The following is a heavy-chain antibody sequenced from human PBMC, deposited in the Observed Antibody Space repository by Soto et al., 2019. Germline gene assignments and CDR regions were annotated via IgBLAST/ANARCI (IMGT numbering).Heavy chain of an antibody. CDR2: IIPIFGTA. CDR3: ARGDSDGDYNYYYGMDV. Sequence: SVKVSCKASGGTFSSYAISWVRQAPGQELEWMGGIIPIFGTANYAQKFQGRVTITADESTSTAYMELSSLRSEDTAVYYCARGDSDGDYNYYYGMDVWGQGTTVTVSS. V-gene: IGHV1-69*13. CDR1: GGTFSSYA. J-gene: IGHJ6*02. D-gene: IGHD4-17*01.